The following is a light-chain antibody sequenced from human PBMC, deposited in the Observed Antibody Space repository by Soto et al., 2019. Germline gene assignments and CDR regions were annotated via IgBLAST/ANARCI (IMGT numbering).Light chain of an antibody. CDR1: QTISSW. J-gene: IGKJ1*01. CDR2: KAS. V-gene: IGKV1-5*03. Sequence: DIHMTQSPSTLPASLGDRVTITSRASQTISSWLAWYQQKPGKAPKLLIYKASTLKSGVPSRFSGSGSGTEFTLTISSLQPDDFATYYCQHYNSYSEAFGQGTKVDI. CDR3: QHYNSYSEA.